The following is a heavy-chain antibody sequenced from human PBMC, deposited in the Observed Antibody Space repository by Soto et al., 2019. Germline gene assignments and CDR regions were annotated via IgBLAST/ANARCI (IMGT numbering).Heavy chain of an antibody. J-gene: IGHJ4*02. CDR3: AGTYDSLDY. CDR2: IDSSGSHT. V-gene: IGHV3-21*01. CDR1: GITFSNYY. D-gene: IGHD3-22*01. Sequence: EVQMVESGGGLVKPAGSLRLSCAASGITFSNYYMNWVRQAPGKGLEWVSSIDSSGSHTFYADSVKGRFTISRDNAINSLYLQMNSLRAEDTAVYHCAGTYDSLDYWGQGTLVTVSS.